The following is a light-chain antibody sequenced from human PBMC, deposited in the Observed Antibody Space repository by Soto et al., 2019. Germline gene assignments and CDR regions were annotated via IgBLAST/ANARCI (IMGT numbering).Light chain of an antibody. CDR2: GAS. CDR1: QSVSSSY. Sequence: EIVLTQSPGTLSLSPGERATLSCRTSQSVSSSYLAWYQQKPGQAPRLLMYGASSRATGIPDRFSGSGSGTDFTLTISRLEPEDFAVYYCQEYGESRTFGQGTKVEI. J-gene: IGKJ1*01. CDR3: QEYGESRT. V-gene: IGKV3-20*01.